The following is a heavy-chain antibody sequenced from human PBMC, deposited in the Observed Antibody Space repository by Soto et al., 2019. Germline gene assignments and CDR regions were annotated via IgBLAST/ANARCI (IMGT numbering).Heavy chain of an antibody. CDR2: IYPGNSDA. J-gene: IGHJ5*02. Sequence: PGESQKISCQASGYNFATYWIAWVRQMSGKGLEYMGIIYPGNSDARYSPSFQGQVTFSADKSISTAYLHWSSLQASDTAMYYCARHGFYGDYASNYSAPWGQGTLVTVSS. CDR1: GYNFATYW. D-gene: IGHD4-17*01. CDR3: ARHGFYGDYASNYSAP. V-gene: IGHV5-51*01.